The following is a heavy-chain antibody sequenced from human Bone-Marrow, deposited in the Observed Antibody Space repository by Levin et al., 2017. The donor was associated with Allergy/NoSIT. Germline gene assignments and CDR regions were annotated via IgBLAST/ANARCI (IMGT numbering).Heavy chain of an antibody. V-gene: IGHV4-39*07. J-gene: IGHJ4*02. CDR1: GGSISRSTYY. D-gene: IGHD3-10*01. CDR3: AREDASGSFVDY. Sequence: GSLRLSCTVSGGSISRSTYYWVWIRQPPGKGLEWIGSIYYIGTTYYNPSLKSRVTISIDTSKNQFSLKLASVTAADTAVYYCAREDASGSFVDYWGQGTLVIVSS. CDR2: IYYIGTT.